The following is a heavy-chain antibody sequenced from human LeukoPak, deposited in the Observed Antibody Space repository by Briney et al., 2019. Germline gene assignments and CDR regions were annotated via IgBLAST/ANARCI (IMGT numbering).Heavy chain of an antibody. J-gene: IGHJ4*02. Sequence: PGGSLRLSCSASGCRFDDYYLSWIRQAPGKGLEWISFISATGGMMGHADSVKGRFTTSRDNAKHSVSLEMHNVRADDTAVYHCARHMVLSPCDYWGPGPVVPVSS. V-gene: IGHV3-11*01. D-gene: IGHD4/OR15-4a*01. CDR3: ARHMVLSPCDY. CDR1: GCRFDDYY. CDR2: ISATGGMM.